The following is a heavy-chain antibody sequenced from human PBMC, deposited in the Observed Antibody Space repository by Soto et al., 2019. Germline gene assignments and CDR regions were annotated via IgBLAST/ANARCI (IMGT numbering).Heavy chain of an antibody. J-gene: IGHJ4*02. CDR1: EFAVSSKY. CDR2: IYGGGTT. Sequence: EVQLVESGGGLIQPGGSLRLSCAASEFAVSSKYMTWVRQAPGKGLEWVSVIYGGGTTYYADSVKGRFTISRDTSKNTLYLQMNSLRAEDTAVYYCVQTTGWPGFDFWGRGTLVTVSS. V-gene: IGHV3-53*01. D-gene: IGHD6-19*01. CDR3: VQTTGWPGFDF.